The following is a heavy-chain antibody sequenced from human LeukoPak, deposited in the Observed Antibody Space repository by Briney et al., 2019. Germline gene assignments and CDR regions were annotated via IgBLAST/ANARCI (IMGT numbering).Heavy chain of an antibody. CDR2: INHSGST. D-gene: IGHD3/OR15-3a*01. CDR3: ARVDDI. CDR1: GGSFSGYY. Sequence: SETLSLTCAVYGGSFSGYYWSWIRQPPGKGLEWIGEINHSGSTNYNPSLKSRVTISLDTSKNQFSLKLNSMTAADTAVYYCARVDDIWGQGTMVTVSS. J-gene: IGHJ3*02. V-gene: IGHV4-34*01.